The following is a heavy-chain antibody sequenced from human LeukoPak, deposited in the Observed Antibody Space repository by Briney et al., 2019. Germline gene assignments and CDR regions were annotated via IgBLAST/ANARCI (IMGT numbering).Heavy chain of an antibody. Sequence: PGGSLRLSCAASGFTFSSYSMNWVRQAPGKGLEWISYIKGSSDSILYADSVKGRFTISRDNAKNSLYLQMNSLRAEDTAVYYCARVGGLYSYGYSDYWGQGTLVTVSS. CDR1: GFTFSSYS. CDR3: ARVGGLYSYGYSDY. V-gene: IGHV3-48*01. CDR2: IKGSSDSI. D-gene: IGHD5-18*01. J-gene: IGHJ4*02.